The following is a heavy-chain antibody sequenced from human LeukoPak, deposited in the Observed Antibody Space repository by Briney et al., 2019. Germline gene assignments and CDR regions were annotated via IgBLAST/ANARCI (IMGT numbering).Heavy chain of an antibody. D-gene: IGHD3-16*01. CDR3: ARDFMGVSTA. J-gene: IGHJ4*02. Sequence: PGGSLRLSCAASGFTVSSYAMHWVRQAPGKGLAWVSSISSSSTYIYYADSEKGRFTISRDNAKNSLYLQMNSLRAEDTAVYFCARDFMGVSTAWGQGTLVTVSS. CDR1: GFTVSSYA. CDR2: ISSSSTYI. V-gene: IGHV3-21*01.